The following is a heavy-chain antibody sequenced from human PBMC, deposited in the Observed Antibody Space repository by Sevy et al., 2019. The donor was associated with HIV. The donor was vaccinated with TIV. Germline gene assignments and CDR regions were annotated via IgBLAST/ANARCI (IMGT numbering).Heavy chain of an antibody. J-gene: IGHJ6*02. V-gene: IGHV3-23*01. CDR1: GFIFSTYV. D-gene: IGHD2-15*01. Sequence: GGSLRLSCAASGFIFSTYVMAWVRQAPGKGLEWVSGISGSGGSTYYADSLKGRFTIFRDNFKNTLYLQMNSLRVEDTAVYYCAKGDRTFYGLDVWGQGTTVTVSS. CDR3: AKGDRTFYGLDV. CDR2: ISGSGGST.